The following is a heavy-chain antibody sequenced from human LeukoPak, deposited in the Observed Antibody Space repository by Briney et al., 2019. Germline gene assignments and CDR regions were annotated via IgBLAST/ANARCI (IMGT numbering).Heavy chain of an antibody. D-gene: IGHD1-26*01. J-gene: IGHJ4*02. CDR1: GFTFDDYA. CDR3: AKGIVGSTKGSIDY. V-gene: IGHV3-9*01. CDR2: ISWNSGSI. Sequence: GGSLRLSCAASGFTFDDYAMHWVRQAPGKGLEWVSGISWNSGSIGYADSVKGRFTISRDNAKNSLYLQMNSLRVEDTAFYYCAKGIVGSTKGSIDYWGQGTLVTVSS.